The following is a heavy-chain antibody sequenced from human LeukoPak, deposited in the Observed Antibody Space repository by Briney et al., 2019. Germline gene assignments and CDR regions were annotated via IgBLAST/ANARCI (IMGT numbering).Heavy chain of an antibody. CDR1: GFTFSSSW. V-gene: IGHV3-7*03. CDR3: AKDRFGAGYFDY. Sequence: GGSLRLSCAASGFTFSSSWMTWVRQAPGKGLEWLANIKGDGSDKNYVDSVKGRSTISRDNSKNSLYLQMNGLRPEDTALYYCAKDRFGAGYFDYWGPGTLVTVSS. D-gene: IGHD3-10*01. CDR2: IKGDGSDK. J-gene: IGHJ4*02.